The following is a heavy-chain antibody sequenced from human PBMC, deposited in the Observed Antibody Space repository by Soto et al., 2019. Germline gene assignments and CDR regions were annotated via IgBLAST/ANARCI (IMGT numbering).Heavy chain of an antibody. CDR1: GLTFRPYW. CDR3: ARDVSTEYASIFDV. V-gene: IGHV3-7*03. CDR2: IKEDGSVK. J-gene: IGHJ3*01. D-gene: IGHD1-1*01. Sequence: PVDSRRFAYEGCGLTFRPYWMTWVRQAPGTGVEWVASIKEDGSVKNYADSVKGRCTVARDNVKRAMFLQMTSVRADDTAVYFCARDVSTEYASIFDVWG.